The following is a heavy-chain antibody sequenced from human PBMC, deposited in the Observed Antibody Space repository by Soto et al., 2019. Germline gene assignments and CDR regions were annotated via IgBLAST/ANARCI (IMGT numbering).Heavy chain of an antibody. CDR3: ATYTSLDY. Sequence: EVQLVETGGGLIQPGGSLRLSCAASGFTVSNNYMSWVRQAPGKGLEWVSLIYSGGSTFYADSVTGRFTISRDNSKNTLFLKMNSLRAEDTAVYFCATYTSLDYWGQGTLVTVSS. CDR1: GFTVSNNY. J-gene: IGHJ4*02. V-gene: IGHV3-53*02. CDR2: IYSGGST. D-gene: IGHD2-2*02.